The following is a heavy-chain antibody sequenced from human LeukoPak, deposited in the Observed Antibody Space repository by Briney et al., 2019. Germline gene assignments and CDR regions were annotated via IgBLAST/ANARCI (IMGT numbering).Heavy chain of an antibody. V-gene: IGHV1-2*02. D-gene: IGHD3-16*01. Sequence: VASVKVSCKASGYTFTGNYIHWVRQVPGQGLEWMGWINPNSGGTNYAQKFQGRVTMTRDTSISTASMGLSRLTSDDTAVYYCAREVVAWGMNWFDPWGQGTLVTVSS. CDR1: GYTFTGNY. CDR2: INPNSGGT. J-gene: IGHJ5*02. CDR3: AREVVAWGMNWFDP.